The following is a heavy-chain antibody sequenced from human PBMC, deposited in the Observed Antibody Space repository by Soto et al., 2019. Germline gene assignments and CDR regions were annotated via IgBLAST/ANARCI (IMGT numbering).Heavy chain of an antibody. D-gene: IGHD3-22*01. CDR2: ISSSSSYI. Sequence: EVQLVESGGGLVKPGGSLRLSCAASGFTFSSYSMHWVRQAPGKGLEWVSAISSSSSYIYYADSVTGRFTISRDNAKNSPFLQMNSWSAEDMAVSYCESAAYYFDVSGWYYWGQGTLVTVSS. CDR1: GFTFSSYS. J-gene: IGHJ4*02. CDR3: ESAAYYFDVSGWYY. V-gene: IGHV3-21*01.